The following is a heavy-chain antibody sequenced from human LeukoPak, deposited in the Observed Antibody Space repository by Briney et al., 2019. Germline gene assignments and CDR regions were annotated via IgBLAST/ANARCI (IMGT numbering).Heavy chain of an antibody. Sequence: SETLSLTCTVSGGSISSYYWSWIRQPAGKGLEWIGRIYTSGSTNYNPSLKSRVTISVDTSKNQFSLKLSSVTAADTAVYYCAGKRVTMVRGAHDAFDIWGQGTMVTVSS. J-gene: IGHJ3*02. V-gene: IGHV4-4*07. D-gene: IGHD3-10*01. CDR1: GGSISSYY. CDR2: IYTSGST. CDR3: AGKRVTMVRGAHDAFDI.